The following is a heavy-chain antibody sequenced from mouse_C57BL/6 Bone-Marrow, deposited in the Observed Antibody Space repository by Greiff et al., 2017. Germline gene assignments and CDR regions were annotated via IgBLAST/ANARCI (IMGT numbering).Heavy chain of an antibody. D-gene: IGHD1-1*01. J-gene: IGHJ4*01. V-gene: IGHV1-81*01. Sequence: VQLQESGAELARPGASVKLSCKASGYTFTSYGISWVKQRTGQCLAWIGEIYPKSGNTYYNEKFKGKATLTADKSSSTAYMKLRSLTSEYSAVYFCARRAYYGSSYGAMDYWGQGTSVTVSS. CDR2: IYPKSGNT. CDR1: GYTFTSYG. CDR3: ARRAYYGSSYGAMDY.